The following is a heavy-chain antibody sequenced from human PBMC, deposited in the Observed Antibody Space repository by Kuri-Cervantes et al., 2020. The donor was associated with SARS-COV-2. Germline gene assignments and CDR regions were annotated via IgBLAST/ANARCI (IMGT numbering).Heavy chain of an antibody. CDR1: GFTFSSYA. Sequence: GGSLRLSCAASGFTFSSYAMHWVRQAPGKGLEWVAVISYDGSNKYYADSVKGRFTISRDNSKNTLYLQTNSLRAEDTAVYHCARHPKTIPQYHFDYWGQGTLVTVSS. V-gene: IGHV3-30-3*01. D-gene: IGHD2/OR15-2a*01. CDR3: ARHPKTIPQYHFDY. J-gene: IGHJ4*02. CDR2: ISYDGSNK.